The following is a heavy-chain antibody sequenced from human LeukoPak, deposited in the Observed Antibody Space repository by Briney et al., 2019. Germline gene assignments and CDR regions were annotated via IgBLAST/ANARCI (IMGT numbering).Heavy chain of an antibody. CDR2: ISYDGSNK. V-gene: IGHV3-30*18. CDR1: GFTFSSYG. CDR3: AKDLLSNYDILTGYPGIDY. Sequence: GGSLRLSCAASGFTFSSYGMHWVRLAPGKGLEWVAVISYDGSNKYYADSVKGRFTISRDNSKNTLYLQMNSLRAEDTAVYYCAKDLLSNYDILTGYPGIDYWGQGTLVTVSS. J-gene: IGHJ4*02. D-gene: IGHD3-9*01.